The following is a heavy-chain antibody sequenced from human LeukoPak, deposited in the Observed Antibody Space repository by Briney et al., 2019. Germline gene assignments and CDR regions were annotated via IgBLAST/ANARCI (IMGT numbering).Heavy chain of an antibody. J-gene: IGHJ2*01. Sequence: PGESLSLSCAASGVTFSSSYIRWVRQPSGKGLEWIGRIKTKAESNSKAYVMSVKGRFTLSRDDSKNSAFLQMNSLKTEETAVYYCSRRMFRADWHLDLWGRGTLVTVSS. CDR3: SRRMFRADWHLDL. D-gene: IGHD3-10*02. CDR1: GVTFSSSY. V-gene: IGHV3-73*01. CDR2: IKTKAESNSK.